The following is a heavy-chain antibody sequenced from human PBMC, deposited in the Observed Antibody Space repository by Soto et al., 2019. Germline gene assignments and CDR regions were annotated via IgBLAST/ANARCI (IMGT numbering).Heavy chain of an antibody. CDR2: INPSSGGT. CDR3: ARSPSSSAEIDY. V-gene: IGHV1-2*02. J-gene: IGHJ4*02. CDR1: GYTFTGYY. Sequence: WASVKVSCKASGYTFTGYYMHWVRQAPGQGLEWMGWINPSSGGTNYAQKFQGRVTMTRDTSISTAYMELSRLRSDDTAVYYCARSPSSSAEIDYWGQGTLVTVSS. D-gene: IGHD6-13*01.